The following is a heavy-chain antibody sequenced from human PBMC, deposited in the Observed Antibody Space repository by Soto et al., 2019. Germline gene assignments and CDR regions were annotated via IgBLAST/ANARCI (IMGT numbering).Heavy chain of an antibody. Sequence: QVQLVESGGGVVQPGRSLRLSCAASGFTFSSYAMHWVRQAPGKGLEWVAVISYDGSNKYYADSVKGRFTISRDNSKNTLYLQMNSLRAEDTAVYYCAGAGYEPEYYFDYWGQGTLVTVSS. CDR2: ISYDGSNK. CDR3: AGAGYEPEYYFDY. J-gene: IGHJ4*02. V-gene: IGHV3-30-3*01. CDR1: GFTFSSYA. D-gene: IGHD5-12*01.